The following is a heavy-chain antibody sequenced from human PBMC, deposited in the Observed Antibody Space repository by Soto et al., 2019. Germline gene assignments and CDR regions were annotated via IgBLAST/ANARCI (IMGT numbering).Heavy chain of an antibody. CDR2: IYPGDSDT. CDR3: ARLSTFGGVIAYYYYGVDV. V-gene: IGHV5-51*01. J-gene: IGHJ6*02. D-gene: IGHD3-16*02. CDR1: GYSFTSYW. Sequence: GESLKISCKGSGYSFTSYWIGWVRQMPGKGLEWMGIIYPGDSDTRYSPSFQGQVTISADKSISTAYLQWSSLKASDTAMYYCARLSTFGGVIAYYYYGVDVWGQGATVTVSS.